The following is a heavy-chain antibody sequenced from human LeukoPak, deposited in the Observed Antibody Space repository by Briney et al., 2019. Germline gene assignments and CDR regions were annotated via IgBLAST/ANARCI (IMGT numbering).Heavy chain of an antibody. V-gene: IGHV4-39*07. CDR2: IYYSGST. D-gene: IGHD2-8*01. CDR1: GGSISSSSYY. Sequence: SETLSLTCTVSGGSISSSSYYWGWIRQPPGKGLEWIGSIYYSGSTYYNPSLKSRVTISVDTSKNQFSLKLSSVTAADTAVYYCARAVRRFDPWGQGTLVTVSS. CDR3: ARAVRRFDP. J-gene: IGHJ5*02.